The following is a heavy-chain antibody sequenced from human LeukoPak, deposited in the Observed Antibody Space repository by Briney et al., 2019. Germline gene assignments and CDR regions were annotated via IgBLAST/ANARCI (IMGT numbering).Heavy chain of an antibody. Sequence: SETLSLTCTVSGGSISRRSVFWAWIRQPPGKGLEWIGIIYYSGSTYYNPSLKSRATISLDTSQNQFSLRLSSVTAADTAVYYCARQYCTSGSCPDYFDYWGQGTLVTVSS. V-gene: IGHV4-39*01. D-gene: IGHD2-15*01. CDR2: IYYSGST. CDR3: ARQYCTSGSCPDYFDY. CDR1: GGSISRRSVF. J-gene: IGHJ4*02.